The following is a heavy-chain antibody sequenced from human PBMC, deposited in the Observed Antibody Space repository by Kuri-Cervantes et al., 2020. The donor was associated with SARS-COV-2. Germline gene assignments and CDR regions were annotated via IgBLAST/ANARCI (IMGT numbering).Heavy chain of an antibody. CDR1: GFTFSSYS. D-gene: IGHD1-26*01. J-gene: IGHJ3*02. CDR3: AKVRWELRRVDVLDI. CDR2: ISSSSSYI. V-gene: IGHV3-21*04. Sequence: GESLKISCTASGFTFSSYSMNWVRQAPGKGLEWVSSISSSSSYIYYADSVKGRFTISRDNSKNTLYLQMNSLRADDTAVYYCAKVRWELRRVDVLDIWGQGTMVTVSS.